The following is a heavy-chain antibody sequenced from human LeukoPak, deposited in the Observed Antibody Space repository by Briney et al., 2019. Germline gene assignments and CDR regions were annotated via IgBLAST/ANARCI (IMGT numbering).Heavy chain of an antibody. D-gene: IGHD3-10*01. V-gene: IGHV1-18*01. J-gene: IGHJ3*02. Sequence: KFQGRVTMTTDTSTSTAYMELRSLRSDDTAVYYCARPVRPNSNYGAFNIWGQGTMVTVSS. CDR3: ARPVRPNSNYGAFNI.